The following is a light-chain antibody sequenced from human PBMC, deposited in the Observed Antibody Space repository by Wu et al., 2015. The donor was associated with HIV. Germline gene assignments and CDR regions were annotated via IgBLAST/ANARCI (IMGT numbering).Light chain of an antibody. CDR1: QSVATTS. V-gene: IGKV3-11*01. CDR2: DAS. J-gene: IGKJ2*01. Sequence: CRASQSVATTSFSLVPNQKTWPTAPRLLIYDASNRATGIPARFSGSGSGTDFTLTISSLEPEDFAVYYCQQRRYWPLYTFGQGTKLEIK. CDR3: QQRRYWPLYT.